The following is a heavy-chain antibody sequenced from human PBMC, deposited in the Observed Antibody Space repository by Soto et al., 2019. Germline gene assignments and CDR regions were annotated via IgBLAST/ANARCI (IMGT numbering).Heavy chain of an antibody. V-gene: IGHV1-46*01. CDR2: INPSGGST. J-gene: IGHJ4*02. D-gene: IGHD4-17*01. CDR3: ARVLSPIMVTTAVPLDF. CDR1: GYTFTSYY. Sequence: ASVKVSCKASGYTFTSYYMHWVRQAPGQGLEWMGIINPSGGSTSYAQKFQGRVTMTRDTSTSTVYMELSSLRSEDTAVYYCARVLSPIMVTTAVPLDFWGPGTLVTVSS.